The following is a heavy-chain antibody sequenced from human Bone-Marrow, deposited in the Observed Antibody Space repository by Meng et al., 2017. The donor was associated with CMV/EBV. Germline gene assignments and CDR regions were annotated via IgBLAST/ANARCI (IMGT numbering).Heavy chain of an antibody. CDR3: ARGAAAGRHWFDP. J-gene: IGHJ5*02. CDR2: IIPILGIA. CDR1: GYTFTSYA. D-gene: IGHD6-13*01. V-gene: IGHV1-69*10. Sequence: SVKVSCKASGYTFTSYAMHWVRQAPGQRLEWMGGIIPILGIANYAQKFQGRVTITADKSTSTAYMELSSLRSEDTAVYYCARGAAAGRHWFDPWGQGTLVTVSS.